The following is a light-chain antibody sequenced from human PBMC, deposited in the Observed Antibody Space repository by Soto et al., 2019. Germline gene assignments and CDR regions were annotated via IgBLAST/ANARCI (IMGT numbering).Light chain of an antibody. J-gene: IGLJ1*01. V-gene: IGLV2-11*01. CDR2: DVN. CDR3: CSYAGSYTLV. CDR1: SSDVGGYNY. Sequence: QSALTQPRSVSGSPGQSVTISCTGTSSDVGGYNYVSWYQQHPGKAPKLMIYDVNKRPSGVPDRFSGSKSGNTASLTISGLQAEDEAYYYCCSYAGSYTLVFGTGTKVTVL.